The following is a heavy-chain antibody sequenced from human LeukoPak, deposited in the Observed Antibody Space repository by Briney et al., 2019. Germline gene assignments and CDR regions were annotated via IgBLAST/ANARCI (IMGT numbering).Heavy chain of an antibody. CDR3: TTYPFYSNLDY. CDR2: IKSKTDGGTT. Sequence: GGSLRLSCAASGFTFSSYEMNWVRQAPGKGLEWVGRIKSKTDGGTTDYAAPVKGRFTISRDDSKNTLYLQMNSLKTEDTAVYYCTTYPFYSNLDYWGQGTLVTVSS. J-gene: IGHJ4*02. CDR1: GFTFSSYE. V-gene: IGHV3-15*01. D-gene: IGHD4-11*01.